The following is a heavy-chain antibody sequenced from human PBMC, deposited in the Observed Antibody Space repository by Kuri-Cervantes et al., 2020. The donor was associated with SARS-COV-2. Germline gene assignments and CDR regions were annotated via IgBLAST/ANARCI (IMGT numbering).Heavy chain of an antibody. J-gene: IGHJ4*02. CDR2: INSDGSSR. CDR1: GSTFSTYW. Sequence: GESLKISCAASGSTFSTYWMHWARQAPGKGLVWVSRINSDGSSRSYADSVKGRFTISRDNAKNTLFLQMNSLRAEDTAVYYCARDPITMRVLDYWGQGTLVTVSS. D-gene: IGHD3-22*01. CDR3: ARDPITMRVLDY. V-gene: IGHV3-74*01.